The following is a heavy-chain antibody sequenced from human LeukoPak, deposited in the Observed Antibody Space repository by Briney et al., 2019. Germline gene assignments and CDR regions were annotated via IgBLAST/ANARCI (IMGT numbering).Heavy chain of an antibody. J-gene: IGHJ3*02. CDR2: IGGSGGAI. D-gene: IGHD5-12*01. CDR1: GFTFSTYD. CDR3: AKWMSWVQAFDI. Sequence: QPGGSLRLSCAASGFTFSTYDMSWVRQAPGKGLEWVACIGGSGGAIYYRDSVKGRFTISRDNSKSTLYLQMNSLRADDTAVYFCAKWMSWVQAFDIWGQGTMVTVSS. V-gene: IGHV3-23*01.